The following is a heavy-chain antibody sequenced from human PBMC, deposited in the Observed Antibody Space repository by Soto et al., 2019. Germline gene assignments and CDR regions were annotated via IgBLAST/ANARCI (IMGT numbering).Heavy chain of an antibody. J-gene: IGHJ1*01. Sequence: QVQLVQSGAEVKKPGASVKVSCKASGYTFNSYGISWVRQAPGQGLEWMGWISGHNGNTNYAQNVQGRATMTTDTSTNTAYMELRGLRSDDTAVYYCARAQYVGATAYLQYWGQGTLVTVSS. CDR2: ISGHNGNT. D-gene: IGHD1-26*01. CDR3: ARAQYVGATAYLQY. V-gene: IGHV1-18*04. CDR1: GYTFNSYG.